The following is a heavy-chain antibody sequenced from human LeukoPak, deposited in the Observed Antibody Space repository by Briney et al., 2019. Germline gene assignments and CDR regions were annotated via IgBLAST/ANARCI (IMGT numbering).Heavy chain of an antibody. CDR3: TIDGSGSYYDYYYYYMDV. CDR1: GFTFSNAW. CDR2: IKSKTDGGTT. V-gene: IGHV3-15*01. D-gene: IGHD3-10*01. Sequence: GGSLRLSCAASGFTFSNAWMSWVRQAPGKGLEWVGRIKSKTDGGTTDYAAPVKGRFTISRDDSKNTLYLQMNSLKTEDTAVYYCTIDGSGSYYDYYYYYMDVWGKGTTVTISS. J-gene: IGHJ6*03.